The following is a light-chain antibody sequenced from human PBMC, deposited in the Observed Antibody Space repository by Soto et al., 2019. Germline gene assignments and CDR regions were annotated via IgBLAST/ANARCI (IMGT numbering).Light chain of an antibody. CDR3: QSYDNSLSALYV. Sequence: QSLLTQPPSVSGAPGERVTISCTGSSPKIGAGYDVHWYQQLPGTAPKLLIYGNYNRPSGVPDRFSGSKSGTSASLAITGLQAEDEADYYCQSYDNSLSALYVFGTGTKVTVL. CDR1: SPKIGAGYD. CDR2: GNY. J-gene: IGLJ1*01. V-gene: IGLV1-40*01.